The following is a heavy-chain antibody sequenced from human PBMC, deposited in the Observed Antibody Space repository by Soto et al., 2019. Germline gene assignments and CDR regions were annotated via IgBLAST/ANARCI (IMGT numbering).Heavy chain of an antibody. D-gene: IGHD4-17*01. CDR1: GGSFSGYY. CDR2: INHSGST. Sequence: PSETLSLTCAVYGGSFSGYYWSWIRRPPGKGLEWIGEINHSGSTNYNPSLKSRVTISVDTSKNQFSLKLSSVTAADTAVYYCASGVSTVIDYWGQGTLVTVSS. J-gene: IGHJ4*02. V-gene: IGHV4-34*01. CDR3: ASGVSTVIDY.